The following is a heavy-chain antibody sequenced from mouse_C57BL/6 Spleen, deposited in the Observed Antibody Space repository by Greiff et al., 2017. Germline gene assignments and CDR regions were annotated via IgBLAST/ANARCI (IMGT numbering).Heavy chain of an antibody. CDR3: AREDGYYYAMDY. Sequence: QVHVKQPGAELVKPGASVKLSCKASGYTFTSYWMHWVKQRPGQGLEWIGMIHPNSGSTNYNEKFKSKATLTVDKSSSTAYMQLSSLTSEDSAVYYCAREDGYYYAMDYWGQGTSVTVSS. V-gene: IGHV1-64*01. J-gene: IGHJ4*01. CDR2: IHPNSGST. CDR1: GYTFTSYW.